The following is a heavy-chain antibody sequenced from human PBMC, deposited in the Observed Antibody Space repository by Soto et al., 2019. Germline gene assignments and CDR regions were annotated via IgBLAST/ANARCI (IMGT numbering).Heavy chain of an antibody. CDR2: IYYSGST. Sequence: SETLSLTCTVSGGSISSYYWSWIRQPPGKGLEWIGYIYYSGSTNYNPSLKSRVTISVDTSKNQFSLKLSSVTAADTAVYYCARRTNYDFWSGYYISYYSLVSGWFDPWGQGTLVTVSS. CDR3: ARRTNYDFWSGYYISYYSLVSGWFDP. J-gene: IGHJ5*02. D-gene: IGHD3-3*01. CDR1: GGSISSYY. V-gene: IGHV4-59*08.